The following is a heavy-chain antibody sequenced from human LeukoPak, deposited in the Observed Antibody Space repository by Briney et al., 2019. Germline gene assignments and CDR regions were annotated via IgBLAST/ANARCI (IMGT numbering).Heavy chain of an antibody. V-gene: IGHV4-59*08. J-gene: IGHJ4*02. CDR1: GGSTSSYY. CDR3: ARYGGSGWVIDN. CDR2: IYYTGAT. Sequence: SETLSLTCTVSGGSTSSYYWTWIRQPPGKGLERIGYIYYTGATSYNPSLKSRVTISVDTSKKQFSLKLTSVTAADTAVYYCARYGGSGWVIDNWGQGTLVTVSS. D-gene: IGHD6-19*01.